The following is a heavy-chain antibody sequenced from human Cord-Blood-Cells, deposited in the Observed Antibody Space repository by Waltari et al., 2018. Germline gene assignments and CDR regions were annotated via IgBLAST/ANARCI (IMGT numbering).Heavy chain of an antibody. V-gene: IGHV3-23*01. D-gene: IGHD2-2*01. J-gene: IGHJ4*02. CDR3: AKDLRCSSTSCYSFDY. CDR2: ISGSGGST. CDR1: GFTFSSYA. Sequence: EVQLLESGGGLVQPGGSLRLSCAASGFTFSSYAMSWVRQAPGKGLEWVSAISGSGGSTYYADSVKGRFTISRDNSKNTLYLQMNSLRAEDTAVYYCAKDLRCSSTSCYSFDYWGQGTLVTVSS.